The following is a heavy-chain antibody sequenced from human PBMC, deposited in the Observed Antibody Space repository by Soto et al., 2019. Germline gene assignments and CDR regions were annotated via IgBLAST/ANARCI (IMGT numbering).Heavy chain of an antibody. CDR2: ISSSSSYI. CDR3: ASPAATHYYYYGMDV. Sequence: GSLRLSCAASGFTLSSYSMNWVRQAPGKGLEWVSSISSSSSYIYYADSVKGRFTISRDNAKNSLYLQMNSLRAEDTAVYYCASPAATHYYYYGMDVWGQGTTVTVSS. V-gene: IGHV3-21*01. J-gene: IGHJ6*02. D-gene: IGHD6-25*01. CDR1: GFTLSSYS.